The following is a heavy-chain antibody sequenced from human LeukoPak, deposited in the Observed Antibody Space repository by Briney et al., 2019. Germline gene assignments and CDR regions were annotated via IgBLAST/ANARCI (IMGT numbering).Heavy chain of an antibody. D-gene: IGHD3-22*01. CDR2: IYTSGST. CDR3: AREPYYYGSSGYGLIDGMDV. J-gene: IGHJ6*02. CDR1: GGSISSYY. V-gene: IGHV4-4*07. Sequence: SETLSLTCTVSGGSISSYYWSWIRQPAGRGLEWIGRIYTSGSTTYNPSLKSRVTMSVDTSKNQFSLKPSSVTAADTAVYYCAREPYYYGSSGYGLIDGMDVWGQGTTVTVSS.